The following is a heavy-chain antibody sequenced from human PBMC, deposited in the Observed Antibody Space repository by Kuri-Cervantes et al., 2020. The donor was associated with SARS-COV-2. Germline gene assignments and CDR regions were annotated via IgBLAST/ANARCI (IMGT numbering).Heavy chain of an antibody. CDR3: AMSLYLHGSGYYEDSFDI. CDR1: GNRFTSYW. Sequence: GESLNISCKGSGNRFTSYWIGWVRQMPGKGLEWMGIIYTGDSDTRYSPYFQGPVTISAAKTISTAYLQCSSLKASDTVMYYCAMSLYLHGSGYYEDSFDIWGQGTMVTVSS. J-gene: IGHJ3*02. D-gene: IGHD3-3*01. V-gene: IGHV5-51*01. CDR2: IYTGDSDT.